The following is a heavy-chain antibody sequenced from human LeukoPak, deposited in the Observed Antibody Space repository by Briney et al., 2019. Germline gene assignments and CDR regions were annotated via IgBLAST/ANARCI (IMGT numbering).Heavy chain of an antibody. V-gene: IGHV3-74*01. CDR3: AGDRYYYDSGGLTI. Sequence: GGSLRLSCAASGFTFSTYWMHWVRQVPGKRLVWVSRVNSDGTTTTYADSVQGRFTISRDNAKNTLYLQMNSLRAEDTAVYYCAGDRYYYDSGGLTIWGRGTLVTVSS. D-gene: IGHD3-22*01. CDR1: GFTFSTYW. J-gene: IGHJ4*02. CDR2: VNSDGTTT.